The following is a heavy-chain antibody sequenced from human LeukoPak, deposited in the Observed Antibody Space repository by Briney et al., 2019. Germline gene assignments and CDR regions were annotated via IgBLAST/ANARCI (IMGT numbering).Heavy chain of an antibody. CDR1: GDSISSSGYY. J-gene: IGHJ4*02. V-gene: IGHV4-31*03. Sequence: KSSETLSLTCTVSGDSISSSGYYWSWIRQHPAKGLEWIGYIYYSGSSGSAHYNPSLQSRVIISVDTSKNQFSVKLTSVTAADTAVYYCARGTPYNFASTAYYYFDSWGPGTLVTVSS. CDR2: IYYSGSSGSA. D-gene: IGHD3-9*01. CDR3: ARGTPYNFASTAYYYFDS.